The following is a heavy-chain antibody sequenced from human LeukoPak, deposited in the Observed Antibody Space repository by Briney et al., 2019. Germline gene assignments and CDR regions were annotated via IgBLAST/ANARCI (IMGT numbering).Heavy chain of an antibody. J-gene: IGHJ4*02. Sequence: GRSLRLSCAASGFTFSSYAMHWVRQAPGKGLEWVAVISYDGSNKYYADSVKGRFTISRDNSKNTLYLQMNSLRAEDTAVCYWAKKSEPRLIWFVGGEHYYFDYWGQGTLVTVSS. CDR3: AKKSEPRLIWFVGGEHYYFDY. CDR2: ISYDGSNK. D-gene: IGHD3-10*01. CDR1: GFTFSSYA. V-gene: IGHV3-30-3*02.